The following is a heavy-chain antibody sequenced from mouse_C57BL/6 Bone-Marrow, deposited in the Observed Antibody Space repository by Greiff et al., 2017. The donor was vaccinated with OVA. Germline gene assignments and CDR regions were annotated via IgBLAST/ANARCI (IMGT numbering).Heavy chain of an antibody. J-gene: IGHJ3*01. CDR3: TRSDDGYYRYWFAY. Sequence: QVQLQQSGAELVRPGASVTLSCKASGYTFTDYEMHWVKQTPVHGLEWIGAIDPETGGTAYNQTFKGKAILTADKSSSTAYMELRSLTSEDSAVYYCTRSDDGYYRYWFAYWGQGTLVTVSA. V-gene: IGHV1-15*01. CDR1: GYTFTDYE. D-gene: IGHD2-3*01. CDR2: IDPETGGT.